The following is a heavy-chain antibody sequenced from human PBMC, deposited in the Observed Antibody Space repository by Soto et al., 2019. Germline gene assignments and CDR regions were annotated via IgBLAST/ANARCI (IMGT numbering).Heavy chain of an antibody. CDR1: GFTFSSYE. CDR2: ISSSGSTI. D-gene: IGHD4-17*01. J-gene: IGHJ4*02. V-gene: IGHV3-48*03. CDR3: ASRAGLRDRRTIDY. Sequence: EVQLVESGGGLVQPGGSLRLSCAASGFTFSSYEMNWVRRAPGKGLEWVSYISSSGSTIYYADSVKGRFTISRDNAKNSLYLQMNSLRAEDTAVYYCASRAGLRDRRTIDYWGQGTLVTVSS.